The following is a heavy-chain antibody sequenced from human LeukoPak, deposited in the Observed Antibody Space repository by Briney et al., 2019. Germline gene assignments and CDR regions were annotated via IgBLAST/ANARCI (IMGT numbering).Heavy chain of an antibody. CDR2: IYPDGRT. V-gene: IGHV3-66*01. CDR3: GVIWADAFDF. CDR1: GFTVTNNY. D-gene: IGHD3-16*02. Sequence: GGSLRLSCAASGFTVTNNYMSWVRQAPGKELEWVSTIYPDGRTFYADYVKGRFTLPRDKSKNTLFLQMSSLRAGDTAIYYCGVIWADAFDFWGQGTMVTVCS. J-gene: IGHJ3*01.